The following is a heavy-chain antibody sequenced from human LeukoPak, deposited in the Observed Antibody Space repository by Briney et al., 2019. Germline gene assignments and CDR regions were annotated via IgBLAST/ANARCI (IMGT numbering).Heavy chain of an antibody. V-gene: IGHV3-66*01. Sequence: GGSLRLSCAASGFTVSTNYMNWVRQAPGKGLEWVSVIYSGGSTFYADSVKGRFTISRDNSKNMLYLQMNGLRAEDTAVYYCARSRTISSTDWYYFGYWGQGTLVTVSS. J-gene: IGHJ4*02. CDR3: ARSRTISSTDWYYFGY. CDR1: GFTVSTNY. D-gene: IGHD6-19*01. CDR2: IYSGGST.